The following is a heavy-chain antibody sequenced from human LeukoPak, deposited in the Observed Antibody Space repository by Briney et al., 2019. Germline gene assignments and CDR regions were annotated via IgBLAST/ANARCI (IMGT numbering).Heavy chain of an antibody. D-gene: IGHD1-26*01. CDR3: ARDLLRGGAY. V-gene: IGHV3-74*01. CDR2: IDTDGSST. CDR1: GFAFNSYW. Sequence: PGGSLRLSCAASGFAFNSYWMHWVRQAPGKGLVWVSRIDTDGSSTNYPDSVKGRFTISRDNAKNTLYLQMNSVRAEDAAVYYCARDLLRGGAYWGQGTLVTVSS. J-gene: IGHJ4*02.